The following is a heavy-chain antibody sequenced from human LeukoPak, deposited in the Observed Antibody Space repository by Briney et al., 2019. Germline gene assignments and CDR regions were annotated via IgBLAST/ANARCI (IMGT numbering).Heavy chain of an antibody. V-gene: IGHV3-23*01. CDR1: GFTFSSYA. D-gene: IGHD6-13*01. Sequence: PGGSLRLFCAASGFTFSSYAMSWVRQAPGKGLEWVSAISGSGGSTYYADSVKGRFTISRDNSKNTLYLQMNSLRAEDTAVYYCAKTKGRAAAGGYDAFDIWGQGTMVTVSS. J-gene: IGHJ3*02. CDR3: AKTKGRAAAGGYDAFDI. CDR2: ISGSGGST.